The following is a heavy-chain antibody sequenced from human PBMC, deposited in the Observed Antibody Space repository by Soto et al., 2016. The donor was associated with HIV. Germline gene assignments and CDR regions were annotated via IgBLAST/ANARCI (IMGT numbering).Heavy chain of an antibody. CDR3: ARESNDILTGYPRGNWFDP. CDR1: GFTVSSNY. V-gene: IGHV3-66*01. CDR2: IYSGGST. J-gene: IGHJ5*02. D-gene: IGHD3-9*01. Sequence: EVQLVESGGGLVQPGGSLRLSCAASGFTVSSNYMSWVRQAPGKGLEWVSVIYSGGSTYYADSVKGRFTISRDNSKNTLYLQMNSLRAEDTAVYYCARESNDILTGYPRGNWFDPWGQGTLVTVSS.